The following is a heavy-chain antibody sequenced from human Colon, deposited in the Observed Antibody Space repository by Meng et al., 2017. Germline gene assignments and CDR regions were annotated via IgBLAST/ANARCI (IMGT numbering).Heavy chain of an antibody. D-gene: IGHD6-19*01. J-gene: IGHJ4*02. CDR2: IYHSGST. CDR3: ARDSRWLESYYFDY. V-gene: IGHV4-4*02. CDR1: GGSISSRNG. Sequence: VHRLESGPGLVNPSGPLSLTFAFSGGSISSRNGWSWVRQPPGKGLEWIGEIYHSGSTNYNPSLKSRVTISVDKSKNQFSLKLSSVTAADTAVYYCARDSRWLESYYFDYWGQGTLVTVSS.